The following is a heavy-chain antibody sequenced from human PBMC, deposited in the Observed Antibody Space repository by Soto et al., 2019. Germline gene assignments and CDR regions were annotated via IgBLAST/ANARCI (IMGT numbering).Heavy chain of an antibody. CDR2: IYPGNSDT. V-gene: IGHV5-51*01. Sequence: PGESLKISCKGSGCNFANYWIGWVRQMPGKGLEWTGIIYPGNSDTRYSPSFQGQVTISADTSISTAYLEWSSLKASDTAMYYCAILCSFIHSGGYYNRHEAFEIWGEGGMVPV. D-gene: IGHD3-22*01. CDR3: AILCSFIHSGGYYNRHEAFEI. CDR1: GCNFANYW. J-gene: IGHJ3*02.